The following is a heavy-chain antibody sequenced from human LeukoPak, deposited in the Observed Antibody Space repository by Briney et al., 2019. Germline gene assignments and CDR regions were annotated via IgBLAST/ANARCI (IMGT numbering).Heavy chain of an antibody. D-gene: IGHD3-10*01. Sequence: GSLRLSCAASGFTFTSFWMSCVRQAPGKGLEWVANINKEGSEKYFVDSVKGRFTISRDNAENSLHLQMNSLRADDTGVYYCVRGSSGTVVRGVSWAWFDPWGQGTLVSVSS. CDR2: INKEGSEK. CDR3: VRGSSGTVVRGVSWAWFDP. J-gene: IGHJ5*02. V-gene: IGHV3-7*05. CDR1: GFTFTSFW.